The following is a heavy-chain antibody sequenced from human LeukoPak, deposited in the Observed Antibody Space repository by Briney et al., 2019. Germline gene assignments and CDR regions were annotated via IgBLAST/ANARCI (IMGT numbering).Heavy chain of an antibody. D-gene: IGHD3-22*01. CDR3: ARDLAYYDSSGYPDAFDI. J-gene: IGHJ3*02. V-gene: IGHV1-18*01. CDR1: GYTFTSYG. CDR2: ISAYNGNT. Sequence: ASVKVSCKASGYTFTSYGISWVRQAPGQGLEWMGWISAYNGNTNYAQKHQGRVTMTTDTSTSTAYMELRSLRSDDTAVYYCARDLAYYDSSGYPDAFDIWGQGTMVTVSS.